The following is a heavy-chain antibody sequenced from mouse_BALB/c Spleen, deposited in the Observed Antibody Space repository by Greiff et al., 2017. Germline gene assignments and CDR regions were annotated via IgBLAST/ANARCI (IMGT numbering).Heavy chain of an antibody. V-gene: IGHV1S137*01. J-gene: IGHJ4*01. Sequence: QVQLQQSGAELVRPGVSVKISCKGSGYTFTDYAMHWVKQSHAKSLEWIGVISTYYGDASYNQKFKGKATMTADKSSSTAYMQLSSLTSEDSAVYFCAREGDVDAMDYWGQGTSVTVSS. CDR1: GYTFTDYA. CDR2: ISTYYGDA. D-gene: IGHD3-3*01. CDR3: AREGDVDAMDY.